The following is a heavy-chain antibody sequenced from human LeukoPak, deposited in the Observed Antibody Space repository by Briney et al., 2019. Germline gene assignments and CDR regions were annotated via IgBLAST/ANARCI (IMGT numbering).Heavy chain of an antibody. CDR3: ASRKLGNDY. CDR1: GGSISRYY. V-gene: IGHV4-59*01. J-gene: IGHJ4*02. CDR2: IYHSGST. D-gene: IGHD7-27*01. Sequence: SETLSLTCTVSGGSISRYYWSWIRQPPGKGLEWIGYIYHSGSTNYNPSLKSRVTISADTSKNQFSLKLISVTAADTAVYYCASRKLGNDYWGQGTLVTVSS.